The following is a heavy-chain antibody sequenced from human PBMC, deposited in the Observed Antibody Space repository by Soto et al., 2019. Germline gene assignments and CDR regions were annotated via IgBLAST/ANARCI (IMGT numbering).Heavy chain of an antibody. Sequence: SETLSLTCTVSDGSISSDYWSWIRQPPGKGLEWIGYIYYSGSTKYNPSLKSRVTISVDTSKNQFSLKLSSVTAADTAVYYCARHGAYSSSWTLRVYYYYGMDVWGQGTTVTVSS. CDR1: DGSISSDY. D-gene: IGHD6-13*01. CDR2: IYYSGST. V-gene: IGHV4-59*08. CDR3: ARHGAYSSSWTLRVYYYYGMDV. J-gene: IGHJ6*02.